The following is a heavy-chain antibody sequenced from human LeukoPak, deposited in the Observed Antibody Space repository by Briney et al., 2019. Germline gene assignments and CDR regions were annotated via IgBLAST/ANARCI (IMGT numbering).Heavy chain of an antibody. CDR1: GFTFSSYW. V-gene: IGHV3-7*05. CDR2: IKPDGSVK. D-gene: IGHD1-14*01. CDR3: ARNRGAGGGYFDY. J-gene: IGHJ4*02. Sequence: GGSLRLSCSGFTFSSYWMSWVRQAPGRGLQWVANIKPDGSVKSYADSVKGRFTISGDNSKNSLYLQMNSLRAEDTAVYYCARNRGAGGGYFDYWGQGTLVTVSS.